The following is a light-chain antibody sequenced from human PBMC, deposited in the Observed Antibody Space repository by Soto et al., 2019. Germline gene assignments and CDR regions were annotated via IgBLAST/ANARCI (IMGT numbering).Light chain of an antibody. Sequence: DLQMTQSASTLSASFGERVRINCLASQNISIWLAGYQQRPGRANRLLIYDSYSLESGVPSTFRGSGSGTEFTITISSLQPEDFATYYCLPHNSYPWTVGPGTQLDIK. CDR3: LPHNSYPWT. V-gene: IGKV1-5*01. CDR2: DSY. J-gene: IGKJ1*01. CDR1: QNISIW.